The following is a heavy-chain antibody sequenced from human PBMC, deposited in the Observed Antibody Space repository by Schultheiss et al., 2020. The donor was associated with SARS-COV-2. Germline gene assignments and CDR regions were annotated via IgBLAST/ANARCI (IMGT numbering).Heavy chain of an antibody. CDR1: GGSFSGYY. Sequence: SETLSLTCAVYGGSFSGYYWGWIRQPPGKGLEWIGSIYYSGSTYYNPSLKSRVTISVDTSKNQFSLKLSSVTAADTAVYYCARDSIVVVVAATPSYYYYYGMDVWGQGTTVTVSS. CDR3: ARDSIVVVVAATPSYYYYYGMDV. D-gene: IGHD2-15*01. CDR2: IYYSGST. J-gene: IGHJ6*02. V-gene: IGHV4-34*01.